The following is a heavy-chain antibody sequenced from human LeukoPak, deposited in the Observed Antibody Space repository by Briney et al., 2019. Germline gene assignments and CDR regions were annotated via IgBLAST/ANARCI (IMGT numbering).Heavy chain of an antibody. V-gene: IGHV4-34*01. D-gene: IGHD3-22*01. CDR1: GGSGYY. CDR2: INHSGST. J-gene: IGHJ4*02. CDR3: ARPSRLRSGITMIPYFDY. Sequence: SETLSLTCAVYGGSGYYWSWIRQPPGKGLEWIGEINHSGSTYYNPSLKSRVTISVDTSKNQFSLKLTSVTAADTAVYYCARPSRLRSGITMIPYFDYWGQGTLVTVSS.